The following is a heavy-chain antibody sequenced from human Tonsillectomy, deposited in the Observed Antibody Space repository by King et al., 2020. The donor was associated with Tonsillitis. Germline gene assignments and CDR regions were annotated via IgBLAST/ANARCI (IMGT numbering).Heavy chain of an antibody. V-gene: IGHV3-30*02. D-gene: IGHD6-19*01. CDR2: IRSDTSNT. Sequence: AFIRSDTSNTYHSHSVRGRFTISRDTSKNTVYLIMRCLRTEDTAVYHCAREGRVVRGWKLRAFDIWGRGTMVTVSS. J-gene: IGHJ3*02. CDR3: AREGRVVRGWKLRAFDI.